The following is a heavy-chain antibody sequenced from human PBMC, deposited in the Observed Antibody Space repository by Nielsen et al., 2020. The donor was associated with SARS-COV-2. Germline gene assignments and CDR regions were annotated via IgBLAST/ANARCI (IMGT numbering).Heavy chain of an antibody. D-gene: IGHD3-10*01. CDR3: ARFKWVTMVRRDAAGHYFDY. V-gene: IGHV4-59*01. CDR2: IYYSGST. Sequence: SETLSLTCTVSGGSISSYYWSWIRQPPGKGLEWIGYIYYSGSTNYNPSLKSRVTISVDTSKNQFSLKLSSVTAADTAVYYCARFKWVTMVRRDAAGHYFDYWGQGTLVTVSS. CDR1: GGSISSYY. J-gene: IGHJ4*02.